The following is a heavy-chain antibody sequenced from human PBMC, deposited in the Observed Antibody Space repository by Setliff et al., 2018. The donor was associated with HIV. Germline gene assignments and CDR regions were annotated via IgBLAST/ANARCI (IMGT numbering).Heavy chain of an antibody. D-gene: IGHD3-3*01. J-gene: IGHJ4*02. Sequence: ASVKVSCKASGYTFTSYYMNWVRQAPGQGLEWMGIINPSGGSSTYAQKFQGRVAMTRDTSTSTVYMELRSLRSDDTAVYYCARVRERVTIFGVVRDFDSWGQGTLVTVSS. CDR1: GYTFTSYY. CDR2: INPSGGSS. V-gene: IGHV1-46*01. CDR3: ARVRERVTIFGVVRDFDS.